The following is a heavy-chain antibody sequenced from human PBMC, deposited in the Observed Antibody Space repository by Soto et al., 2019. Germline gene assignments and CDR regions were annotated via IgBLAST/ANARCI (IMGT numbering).Heavy chain of an antibody. CDR1: GFSLRTHGVG. CDR3: LHEVPSTRNWFAP. J-gene: IGHJ5*02. Sequence: QITLKESGPALVKPTQTLTLTCTFSGFSLRTHGVGVGWFRQPPGKALEWLALIYWNDDQRYSPSLRGRPTITKDTSKNPVVLTMPHMGPVDTATYYWLHEVPSTRNWFAPWGQGTLVTVSS. CDR2: IYWNDDQ. V-gene: IGHV2-5*01. D-gene: IGHD2-2*01.